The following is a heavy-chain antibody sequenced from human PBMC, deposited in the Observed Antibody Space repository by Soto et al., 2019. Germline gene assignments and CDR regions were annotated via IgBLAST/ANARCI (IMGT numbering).Heavy chain of an antibody. V-gene: IGHV3-23*01. J-gene: IGHJ4*02. CDR1: GFTFSSYA. CDR3: ARQDGDFRFDY. D-gene: IGHD4-17*01. CDR2: ISGSAGST. Sequence: EVQLLESGGGLVQPGGSLRLSCAASGFTFSSYAMTWVRQAPGKGLEWVSSISGSAGSTHYTDSVKGRFTISRDNPKNTRYLQMNSLRAEDTAVYYCARQDGDFRFDYWGQGTLVTVSS.